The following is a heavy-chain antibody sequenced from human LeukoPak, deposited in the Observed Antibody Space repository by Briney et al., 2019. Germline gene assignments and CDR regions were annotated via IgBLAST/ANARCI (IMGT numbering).Heavy chain of an antibody. J-gene: IGHJ5*02. CDR3: ANMGQYYYDSSGGLGFDP. D-gene: IGHD3-22*01. CDR1: GFTFSSYS. Sequence: GGSLRLSCAASGFTFSSYSMNWVRQAPGKGLEWVSYISSSSSTIYYADSVKGRFTISRDNAKNSLYLQMNSLRAEDTAVYYCANMGQYYYDSSGGLGFDPWGQGTLVTVSS. V-gene: IGHV3-48*04. CDR2: ISSSSSTI.